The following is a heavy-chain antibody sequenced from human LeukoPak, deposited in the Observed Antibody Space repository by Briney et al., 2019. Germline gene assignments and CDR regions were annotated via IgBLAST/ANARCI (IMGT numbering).Heavy chain of an antibody. Sequence: SETLSLTCSVSGGSISSSSYYWGWIRQPPGKGLEYIGSIHYSGSTYYNSSLGSRVTISVDTSKTHFSLKLSSVTAADAAVYYCARLLSTSRSTPWAVDYWGQGTLVTVSS. CDR3: ARLLSTSRSTPWAVDY. D-gene: IGHD2-2*01. V-gene: IGHV4-39*01. CDR2: IHYSGST. CDR1: GGSISSSSYY. J-gene: IGHJ4*02.